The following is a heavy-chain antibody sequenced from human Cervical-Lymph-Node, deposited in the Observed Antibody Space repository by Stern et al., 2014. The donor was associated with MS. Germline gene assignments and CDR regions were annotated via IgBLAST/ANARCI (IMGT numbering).Heavy chain of an antibody. CDR2: IIPNFGKT. J-gene: IGHJ6*02. CDR1: GGIFNHLA. CDR3: ARDSDIFFAMDV. Sequence: DQLVESGAEVKKPGSSVKVSCKTSGGIFNHLAVSWVRPAHGQGLAWIGGIIPNFGKTTCAQKFQGRVTITADDSTNTAYMELSSLRSDDTAVYFCARDSDIFFAMDVWGQGTTVIVSS. D-gene: IGHD2-15*01. V-gene: IGHV1-69*01.